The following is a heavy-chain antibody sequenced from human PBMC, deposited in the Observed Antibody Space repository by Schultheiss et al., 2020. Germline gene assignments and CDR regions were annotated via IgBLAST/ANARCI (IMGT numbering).Heavy chain of an antibody. Sequence: ASVKVSCKASGYTFTGYYMHWVRQAPGQGLEWMGWINPNSGGTNYAQKFQGRVTITADKSTSTAYMELSRLRSDDSAVYYCAKERDSSFYGYFYYAMDVWGQGTTVTVSS. D-gene: IGHD5/OR15-5a*01. J-gene: IGHJ6*02. CDR2: INPNSGGT. CDR3: AKERDSSFYGYFYYAMDV. V-gene: IGHV1-2*02. CDR1: GYTFTGYY.